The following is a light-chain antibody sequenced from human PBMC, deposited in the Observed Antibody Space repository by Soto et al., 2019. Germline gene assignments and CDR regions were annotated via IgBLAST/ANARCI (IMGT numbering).Light chain of an antibody. CDR3: CSFAGSNRRV. Sequence: QSALTQPPSASGSRGQSVTISCTGTSSDIGGYNYVSWYQQHPGKAPKLLIYGVTARPSGVPDRFSGSKSGNTASLTVSGLQAEDEADYYCCSFAGSNRRVFGTGTQLTVL. CDR2: GVT. CDR1: SSDIGGYNY. J-gene: IGLJ1*01. V-gene: IGLV2-8*01.